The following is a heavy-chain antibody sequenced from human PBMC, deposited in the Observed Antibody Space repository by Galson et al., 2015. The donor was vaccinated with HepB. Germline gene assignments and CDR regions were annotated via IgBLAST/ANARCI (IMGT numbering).Heavy chain of an antibody. Sequence: SLRLSCAASGFIFSHYGMHWVRQAPGKGLEWVAVISFDGSDRYYADSVKGRFTISRDRSKNTVNLQMNSLRTEDTAVYYCAKTMDGHFYYYGMDVWGQGTTVSVSS. CDR1: GFIFSHYG. D-gene: IGHD2-2*03. V-gene: IGHV3-30*18. J-gene: IGHJ6*02. CDR2: ISFDGSDR. CDR3: AKTMDGHFYYYGMDV.